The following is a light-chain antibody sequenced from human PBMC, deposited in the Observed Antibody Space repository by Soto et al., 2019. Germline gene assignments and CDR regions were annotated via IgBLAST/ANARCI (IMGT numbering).Light chain of an antibody. CDR3: QHYNNWPPWT. J-gene: IGKJ1*01. V-gene: IGKV3-11*01. CDR2: DAS. Sequence: EILLTQSPGTLSLSPGERATLSSRPSQSVSSYLAWYQQIPGQATRLLIYDASDRATGIPARFSGSGSGTEFTLTLSSLQSEDFAVYYCQHYNNWPPWTFGQGTKVDIK. CDR1: QSVSSY.